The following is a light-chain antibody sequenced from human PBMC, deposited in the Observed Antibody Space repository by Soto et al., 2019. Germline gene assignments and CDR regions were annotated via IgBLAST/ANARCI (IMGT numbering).Light chain of an antibody. CDR3: KSYAGSNTYV. V-gene: IGLV2-8*01. CDR1: KSDIGVYDF. J-gene: IGLJ1*01. CDR2: EVV. Sequence: QSALTQPPSGSGSPGQSVTISCTGTKSDIGVYDFVSWYQHHPGKAPRLIIYEVVQRPSGVPDRFSGSKSGNTASLTVSGLQAADEADYFCKSYAGSNTYVFGSGIKLTVL.